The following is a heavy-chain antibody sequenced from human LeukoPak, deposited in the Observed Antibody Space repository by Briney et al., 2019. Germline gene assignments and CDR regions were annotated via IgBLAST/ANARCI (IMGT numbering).Heavy chain of an antibody. CDR2: IYPGDSYT. J-gene: IGHJ4*02. D-gene: IGHD5-18*01. V-gene: IGHV5-51*01. Sequence: GESLKISCKGSGYRFTNYWIGWVRQMPGKGLEWMGIIYPGDSYTRYSPSFQGQVTVSADKSISTAYLQWGSLKASDTAMYYCARVDTALPDWGQGTLVIVSS. CDR3: ARVDTALPD. CDR1: GYRFTNYW.